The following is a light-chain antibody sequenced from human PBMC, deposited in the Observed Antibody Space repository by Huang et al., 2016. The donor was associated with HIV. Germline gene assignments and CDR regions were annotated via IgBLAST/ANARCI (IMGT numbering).Light chain of an antibody. V-gene: IGKV4-1*01. CDR1: QSVYSSSTSKDY. J-gene: IGKJ1*01. CDR2: WAS. CDR3: QQYYSSPQT. Sequence: IIMTQSPDSLAVSLGERATLNCRSSQSVYSSSTSKDYMAWFQQKPGQPPRVLLFWASTREAGVPDRFSGSGSGTHFTLTIANLEAEDAAIYYCQQYYSSPQTFGQGTRVEVK.